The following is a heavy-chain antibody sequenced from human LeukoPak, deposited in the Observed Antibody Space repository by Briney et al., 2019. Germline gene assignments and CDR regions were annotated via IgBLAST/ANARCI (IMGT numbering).Heavy chain of an antibody. CDR2: FFTSGNT. CDR3: ARLGVSKYSYARSVVDC. V-gene: IGHV4-4*07. Sequence: SETLSLTFNVPGGPLSSYYWSWTRQPAGKGLEWIWSFFTSGNTNYNPSLKSRVAMSVDTSKNQFSLKLSSVTAADTAVYYCARLGVSKYSYARSVVDCWGQGTLVTVSS. D-gene: IGHD5-18*01. J-gene: IGHJ4*02. CDR1: GGPLSSYY.